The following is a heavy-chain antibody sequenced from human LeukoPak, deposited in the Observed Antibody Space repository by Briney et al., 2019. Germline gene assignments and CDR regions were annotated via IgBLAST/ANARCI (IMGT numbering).Heavy chain of an antibody. CDR1: GFTFSSYS. D-gene: IGHD2-2*01. V-gene: IGHV3-21*01. J-gene: IGHJ6*02. CDR2: ISSSSSYI. CDR3: ARDPRGYCSSTSCSDYYYGMDV. Sequence: GGSLRLSCAASGFTFSSYSMNWVRQAPGKGLEWVSSISSSSSYIYYADSVKGRFTISRDNAKNSLYLQMNSLRAEDTAVYYCARDPRGYCSSTSCSDYYYGMDVWGQGTTVTVSS.